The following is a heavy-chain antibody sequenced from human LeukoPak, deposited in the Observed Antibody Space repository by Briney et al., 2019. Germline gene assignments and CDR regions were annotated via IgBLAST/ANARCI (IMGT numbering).Heavy chain of an antibody. V-gene: IGHV4-59*01. CDR1: GGSISTYY. J-gene: IGHJ4*02. Sequence: SETLSLTCTVSGGSISTYYWSWIRQPLGKGLEWLGYIFYTGSTNYNPSLKSRVTMSIDTSKNQFSLKLSSVTAADAAVYYCTRTYSSSSIDYWGQGALVTVSS. D-gene: IGHD6-6*01. CDR3: TRTYSSSSIDY. CDR2: IFYTGST.